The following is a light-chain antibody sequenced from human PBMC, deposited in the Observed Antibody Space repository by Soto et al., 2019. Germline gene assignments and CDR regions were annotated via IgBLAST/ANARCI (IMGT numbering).Light chain of an antibody. CDR3: SSFTSINTWV. V-gene: IGLV2-14*01. J-gene: IGLJ7*01. CDR2: EVS. Sequence: QSALTQPASVSGSPGQSITISCTGTSSDVGGYNYVSWYQQHPGKPPKLMIYEVSNRPSGVSNRFSGSKSGNTASLTISGLQTEDEADYYCSSFTSINTWVFGGGTQLTVL. CDR1: SSDVGGYNY.